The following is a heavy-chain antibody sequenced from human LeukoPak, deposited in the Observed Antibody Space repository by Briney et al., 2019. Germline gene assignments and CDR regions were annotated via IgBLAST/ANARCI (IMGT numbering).Heavy chain of an antibody. Sequence: GESLKISCKGSGYSFTTYWIGWVRQATGQGLEWMGWMNPNSGNTGYAQKFQGRVTMTRNTSISTAYMELSSLRSEDTAVYYCARYGEGLDYWGQGTLVTVSS. CDR3: ARYGEGLDY. J-gene: IGHJ4*02. CDR1: GYSFTTYW. D-gene: IGHD3-10*01. CDR2: MNPNSGNT. V-gene: IGHV1-8*02.